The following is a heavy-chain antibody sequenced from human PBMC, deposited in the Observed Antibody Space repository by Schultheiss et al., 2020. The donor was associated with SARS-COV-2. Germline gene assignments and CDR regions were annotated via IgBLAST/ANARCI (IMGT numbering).Heavy chain of an antibody. J-gene: IGHJ6*02. CDR1: GGTFSSYA. Sequence: ASVKVSCKASGGTFSSYAISWVRQAPGQGLEWMGWMNPNSGNTGYAQKFQGRVTMTRSTSISTAYMELSRLRSDDTAVYYCARIFGSGWYDVWGQGTTVTVSS. V-gene: IGHV1-8*02. CDR3: ARIFGSGWYDV. D-gene: IGHD6-19*01. CDR2: MNPNSGNT.